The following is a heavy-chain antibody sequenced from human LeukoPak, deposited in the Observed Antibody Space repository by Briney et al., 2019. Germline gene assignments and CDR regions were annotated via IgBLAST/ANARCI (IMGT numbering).Heavy chain of an antibody. V-gene: IGHV4-38-2*01. J-gene: IGHJ4*02. CDR2: IYHSGST. CDR3: AQQSLRSPDY. CDR1: GYSISSGYY. D-gene: IGHD3-16*01. Sequence: PSETLSLTCAVSGYSISSGYYWGWIRQPPGKGLEWIGNIYHSGSTCYNPSLKSRVTISVDTSKNQFSLKLSSVTAADTAVYYCAQQSLRSPDYWGQGTLVTVSS.